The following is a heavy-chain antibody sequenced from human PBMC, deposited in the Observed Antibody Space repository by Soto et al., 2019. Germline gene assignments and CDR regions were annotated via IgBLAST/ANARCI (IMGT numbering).Heavy chain of an antibody. V-gene: IGHV1-69*12. CDR2: IIPIFGTA. CDR3: ARDGMGTMVRGVTYGMDV. J-gene: IGHJ6*02. D-gene: IGHD3-10*01. CDR1: GGTFSSYA. Sequence: QVQLVQSGAEVKKPGSSVKVSCKASGGTFSSYAISWVRQAPGQGLEWMGGIIPIFGTANYAQKFQGRVTITADESTSTXXMERGSLRSEDTAVYYCARDGMGTMVRGVTYGMDVWGQGTTVTVSS.